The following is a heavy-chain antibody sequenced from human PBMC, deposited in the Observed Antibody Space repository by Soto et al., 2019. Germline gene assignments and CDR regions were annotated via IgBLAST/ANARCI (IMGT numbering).Heavy chain of an antibody. Sequence: GGSLRLSCAASGFTFDDYAMHWVRQAPGKGLEWVSGISWNSGSIGYADSVKGRFTISRDNAKNSLYLQMNSLRAEDTALYYCAKDIGMLSGSYNVDFNYYYGMDVWGQGTTVTVSS. CDR2: ISWNSGSI. D-gene: IGHD1-26*01. V-gene: IGHV3-9*01. CDR1: GFTFDDYA. CDR3: AKDIGMLSGSYNVDFNYYYGMDV. J-gene: IGHJ6*02.